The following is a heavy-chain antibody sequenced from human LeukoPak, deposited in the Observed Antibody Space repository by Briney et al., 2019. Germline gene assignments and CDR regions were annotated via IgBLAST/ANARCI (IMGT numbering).Heavy chain of an antibody. J-gene: IGHJ4*02. Sequence: GGSLRLSCEASGFTFSSYAIHWVRQAPGKGLEWVSGISGSGGSTYYADSVKGRFTIARDNSKNTLYLQMNSLRAEDTAVYYCAKGNCRGTSCYSDYWGQGTLVTVSS. D-gene: IGHD2-2*02. CDR2: ISGSGGST. V-gene: IGHV3-23*01. CDR3: AKGNCRGTSCYSDY. CDR1: GFTFSSYA.